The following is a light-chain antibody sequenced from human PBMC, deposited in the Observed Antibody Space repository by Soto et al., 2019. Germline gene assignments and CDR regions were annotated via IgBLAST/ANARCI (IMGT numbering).Light chain of an antibody. J-gene: IGKJ5*01. Sequence: EIVLTQSPGTLSLSPGERATLSCRASQSVSRGYLAWYQQKPGQAPRLLIYGTSSRATGIPDRFSASGAGTDFTLTISRREPEDCALYYCQQYDRAPPITFGQGTRLEI. CDR1: QSVSRGY. V-gene: IGKV3-20*01. CDR3: QQYDRAPPIT. CDR2: GTS.